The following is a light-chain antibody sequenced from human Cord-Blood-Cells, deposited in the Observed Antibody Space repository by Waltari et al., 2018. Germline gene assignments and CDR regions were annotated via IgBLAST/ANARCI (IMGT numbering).Light chain of an antibody. V-gene: IGLV2-14*01. CDR2: DGS. Sequence: QSALTQPASVSGSPGQSITISCTGTSSDVGGYNYVSWYQQHPGKAPKLMIYDGSKRPSGVSKRVSGSKSGNTASLTISGIQAEDEADYYCSSYTSSSTYVFGTGTKVTVL. CDR3: SSYTSSSTYV. J-gene: IGLJ1*01. CDR1: SSDVGGYNY.